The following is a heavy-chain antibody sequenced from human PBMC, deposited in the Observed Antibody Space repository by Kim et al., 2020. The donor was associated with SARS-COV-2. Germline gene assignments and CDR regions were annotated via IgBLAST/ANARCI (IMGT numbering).Heavy chain of an antibody. V-gene: IGHV4-31*02. CDR2: T. Sequence: TYNNPTLKSRVNISVDSSKNQFSLKLSSVTAADKAVYYWARDSATTCMDVWGQGTTVTVSS. D-gene: IGHD4-17*01. CDR3: ARDSATTCMDV. J-gene: IGHJ6*02.